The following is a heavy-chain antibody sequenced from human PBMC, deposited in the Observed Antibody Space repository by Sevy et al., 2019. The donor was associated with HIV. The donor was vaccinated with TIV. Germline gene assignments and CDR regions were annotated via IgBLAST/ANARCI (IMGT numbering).Heavy chain of an antibody. CDR2: ISRNSTYI. Sequence: GGFLRLSCAASGFPLRKYSMNWVRQAPGKGLEWVSLISRNSTYIYYSDSVKGRFTISRDNAENSLFLQMNSLRAEDTAVYYCVRDSSGLSWGQGTLVTVSS. D-gene: IGHD6-19*01. V-gene: IGHV3-21*01. J-gene: IGHJ4*02. CDR1: GFPLRKYS. CDR3: VRDSSGLS.